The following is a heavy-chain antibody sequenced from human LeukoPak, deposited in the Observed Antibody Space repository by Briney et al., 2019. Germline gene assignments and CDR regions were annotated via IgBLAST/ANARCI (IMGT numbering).Heavy chain of an antibody. CDR1: GYTFTDFD. CDR3: ARALDRSYYYVYLS. Sequence: ASVTVSCKASGYTFTDFDINWVRQAPGRGLEWMGWMNPNSGNTVYAQKFQGRVTMTRDTSINTARMELTSLTSEDTAVYYCARALDRSYYYVYLSWGQGTVISVS. D-gene: IGHD3-16*01. CDR2: MNPNSGNT. V-gene: IGHV1-8*01. J-gene: IGHJ4*02.